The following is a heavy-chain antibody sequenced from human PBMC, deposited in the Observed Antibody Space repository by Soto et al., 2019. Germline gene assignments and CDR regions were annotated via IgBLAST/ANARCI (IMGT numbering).Heavy chain of an antibody. CDR1: GFTVSSNY. V-gene: IGHV3-66*01. CDR3: ARSSLKYGDGHGGAFAI. D-gene: IGHD4-17*01. Sequence: GGSQRLSCAASGFTVSSNYMSWVRQAPGKGLEWVSVIYSGGSTYYADSVKGRFTISRDNSKNTLYLQMNSLRAEDTAVYYCARSSLKYGDGHGGAFAIWGQGTMVTVSS. J-gene: IGHJ3*02. CDR2: IYSGGST.